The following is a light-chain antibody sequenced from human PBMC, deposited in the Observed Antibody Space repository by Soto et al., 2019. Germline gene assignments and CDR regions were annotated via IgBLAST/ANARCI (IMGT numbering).Light chain of an antibody. J-gene: IGKJ4*01. Sequence: DIQMTQSPSSLSASVGDRVTITCRASQTINFYLNWYHQRPGNAPKLLVYGASRLQSGVPSRFSGSGSGTEFTLTISSLQPEDFATYYCQQSYTAPVTFGGGTKVDI. CDR1: QTINFY. CDR2: GAS. V-gene: IGKV1-39*01. CDR3: QQSYTAPVT.